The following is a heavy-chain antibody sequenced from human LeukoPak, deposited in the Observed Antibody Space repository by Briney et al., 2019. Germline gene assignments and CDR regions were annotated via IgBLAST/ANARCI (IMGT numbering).Heavy chain of an antibody. Sequence: ASVKVSCNASGYTFTSYGISWVRQAPGQGLEWMGWISAYNGNTNYAQKLQGRVTMTTDTSTSTAYMGLRSLRSDDTAVYYCARPTGYCSSTSCTDAFDIWGQGTMVTVSS. V-gene: IGHV1-18*01. J-gene: IGHJ3*02. CDR1: GYTFTSYG. D-gene: IGHD2-2*01. CDR2: ISAYNGNT. CDR3: ARPTGYCSSTSCTDAFDI.